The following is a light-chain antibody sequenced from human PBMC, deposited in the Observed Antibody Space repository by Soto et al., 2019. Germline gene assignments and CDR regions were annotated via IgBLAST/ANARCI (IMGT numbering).Light chain of an antibody. Sequence: EIVMTQSPATLSVSPGERATLSCRASQSISSDLAWYQQKPGQAPRLLIYGASTRAAGIPARFSGSGSGTEFTLTISSLQSEDFAVYYCQQYNNWPPITFGQGTKVDIK. CDR1: QSISSD. V-gene: IGKV3-15*01. J-gene: IGKJ1*01. CDR3: QQYNNWPPIT. CDR2: GAS.